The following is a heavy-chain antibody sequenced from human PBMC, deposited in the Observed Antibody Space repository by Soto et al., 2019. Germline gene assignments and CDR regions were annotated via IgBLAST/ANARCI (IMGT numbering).Heavy chain of an antibody. CDR2: ISAHNGNT. CDR3: ARGRYGDY. D-gene: IGHD1-1*01. V-gene: IGHV1-18*01. J-gene: IGHJ4*02. CDR1: GYAFTSYG. Sequence: QVHLVQSGAEVKKPGASVKVSCKCSGYAFTSYGITWVRQAPGQGLEWMGWISAHNGNTDYAQKLQGRVTVTRDTSTSTAYMELRSLRSDDTAVYYCARGRYGDYWGQGALVTVSS.